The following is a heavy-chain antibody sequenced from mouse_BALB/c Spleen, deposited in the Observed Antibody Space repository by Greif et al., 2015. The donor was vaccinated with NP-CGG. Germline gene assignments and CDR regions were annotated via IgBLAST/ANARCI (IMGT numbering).Heavy chain of an antibody. Sequence: PGPELVKPGASVKMSCTASGYTFTSYVMHWMKQKPGQGLEWIGYINPYNDGTKYNEKLKGNPALTSDNSSSTACMKLSSLSSEDSAVYYCARERDYCNRFAYWAQGTLVTVSA. V-gene: IGHV1-14*01. CDR3: ARERDYCNRFAY. CDR1: GYTFTSYV. J-gene: IGHJ3*01. CDR2: INPYNDGT. D-gene: IGHD2-1*01.